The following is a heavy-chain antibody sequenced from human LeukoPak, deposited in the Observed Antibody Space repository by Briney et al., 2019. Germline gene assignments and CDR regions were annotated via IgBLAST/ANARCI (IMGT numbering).Heavy chain of an antibody. CDR1: GFIFGDYY. Sequence: GGSLRLSCVASGFIFGDYYMSWIRQTPGKGLEWISYISNSDNDIYYAGSVEGRFTISRDNTRNSLFLQMNSLGPDDTAVYYCASGSSSVGYWGQGTLVTVSP. CDR2: ISNSDNDI. D-gene: IGHD6-6*01. J-gene: IGHJ4*02. V-gene: IGHV3-11*01. CDR3: ASGSSSVGY.